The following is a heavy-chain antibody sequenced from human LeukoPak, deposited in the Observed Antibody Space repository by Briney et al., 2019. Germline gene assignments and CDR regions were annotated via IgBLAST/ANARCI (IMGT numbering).Heavy chain of an antibody. D-gene: IGHD1-26*01. CDR2: INPNSGGT. Sequence: ASVKVSCTASGYTFTGYYIHWVRHAPGQGLEWMGRINPNSGGTNYAQKFQGRVTMTRDTSINTAYMELSRLRSDDTAVYYCVRLELSPDYGGQGTLVTVSS. CDR1: GYTFTGYY. V-gene: IGHV1-2*06. J-gene: IGHJ4*02. CDR3: VRLELSPDY.